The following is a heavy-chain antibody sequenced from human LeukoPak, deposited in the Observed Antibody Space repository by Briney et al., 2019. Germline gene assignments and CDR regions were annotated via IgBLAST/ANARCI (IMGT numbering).Heavy chain of an antibody. CDR2: ISGSGGST. Sequence: PGGSLRLSCAASGFTFSDYYMSCIRQAPGKGLEWVSTISGSGGSTYYADSVKGRFTISRDNSKNTLYLQMSSLRAEDRAVYYCAKCYSGSQAFDYWGQGTLVTVSS. J-gene: IGHJ4*02. V-gene: IGHV3-23*01. CDR1: GFTFSDYY. CDR3: AKCYSGSQAFDY. D-gene: IGHD1-26*01.